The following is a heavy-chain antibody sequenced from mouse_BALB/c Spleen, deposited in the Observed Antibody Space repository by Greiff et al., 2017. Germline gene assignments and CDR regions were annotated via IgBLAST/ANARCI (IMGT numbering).Heavy chain of an antibody. CDR1: GYTFTSYW. CDR2: INPSTGYT. V-gene: IGHV1-7*01. CDR3: ARSGTTGAMDY. D-gene: IGHD1-1*01. J-gene: IGHJ4*01. Sequence: QVHVKQSGAELAKPGASVKMSCKASGYTFTSYWMHWVKQRPGQGLEWIGYINPSTGYTEYNQKFKDKATLTADKSSSTAYMQLSSLTSEDSAVYYCARSGTTGAMDYWGQGTSVTVSS.